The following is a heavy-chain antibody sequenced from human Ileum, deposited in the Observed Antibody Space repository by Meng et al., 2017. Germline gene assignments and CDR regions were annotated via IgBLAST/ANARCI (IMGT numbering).Heavy chain of an antibody. Sequence: SETLSLTCSITGYSIGSGYYWGWIRQAPGKGLEWISSIQHSGTTYYNPSLKSRVTTSMDTSKNQFSLKLTSVTAADTAIYYCVRDRGDGGTTDFWGQGTLVTVSS. D-gene: IGHD1-7*01. V-gene: IGHV4-38-2*02. CDR3: VRDRGDGGTTDF. CDR2: IQHSGTT. CDR1: GYSIGSGYY. J-gene: IGHJ4*02.